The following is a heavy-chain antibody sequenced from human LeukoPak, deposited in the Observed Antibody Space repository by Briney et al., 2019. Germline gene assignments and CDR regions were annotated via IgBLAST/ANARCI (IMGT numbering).Heavy chain of an antibody. CDR2: IKQDGSEK. D-gene: IGHD3-16*01. Sequence: PGGSLRLSCAASGFTFSSYWMSWVRQAPGKGLEWVANIKQDGSEKYYVDSVKGRFTISRDNAKNSLYLQMNSLRAEDTAVYYCARDKRGSLGSAFDIWGQGTMVTVSS. J-gene: IGHJ3*02. V-gene: IGHV3-7*01. CDR1: GFTFSSYW. CDR3: ARDKRGSLGSAFDI.